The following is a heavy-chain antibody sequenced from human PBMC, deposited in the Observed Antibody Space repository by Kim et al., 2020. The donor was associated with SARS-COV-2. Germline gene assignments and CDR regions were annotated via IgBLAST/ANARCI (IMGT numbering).Heavy chain of an antibody. J-gene: IGHJ4*02. CDR1: GFTFSNAW. CDR2: IKSKTDGGTT. CDR3: TTPPTYGSGSYAFDY. D-gene: IGHD3-10*01. V-gene: IGHV3-15*01. Sequence: GGSLRLSCAASGFTFSNAWMSWVRQAPGKGLEWVGRIKSKTDGGTTDYAAPVKGRFTISRDDSKNTLYLQMNSLKTEDTAVYYCTTPPTYGSGSYAFDYWGRGTLVPVSS.